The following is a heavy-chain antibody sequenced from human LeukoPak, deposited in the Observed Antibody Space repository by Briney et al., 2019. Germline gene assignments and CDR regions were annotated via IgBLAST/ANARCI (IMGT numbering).Heavy chain of an antibody. V-gene: IGHV4-34*01. Sequence: SETLSLTCAVYGGSFSGYYWSWIRQPPGKGLEWIGEINHSGGTNYNPSLKSRVTISVDTSRNQFSLKLSSVTAADTAVYYCASRLYCSSTSCYTSLWFDPWGQGTLVTVSS. CDR1: GGSFSGYY. D-gene: IGHD2-2*02. CDR2: INHSGGT. J-gene: IGHJ5*02. CDR3: ASRLYCSSTSCYTSLWFDP.